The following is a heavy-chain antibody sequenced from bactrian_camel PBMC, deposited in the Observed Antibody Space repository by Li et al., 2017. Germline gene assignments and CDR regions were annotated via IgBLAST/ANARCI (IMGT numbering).Heavy chain of an antibody. Sequence: HVQLVESGGGSVQAGGSLKLSCQASERMFRGCGKAWYRQAPGKEREGVAGIYVPGVATHYVDSVKGRFTISQDRAKDTVYLQLDSLKPDDTAVYYCAASDPSRRRGTCGSWSEYHYWGQGTQVTVS. CDR1: ERMFRGCG. CDR2: IYVPGVAT. CDR3: AASDPSRRRGTCGSWSEYHY. J-gene: IGHJ4*01. D-gene: IGHD2*01. V-gene: IGHV3-3*01.